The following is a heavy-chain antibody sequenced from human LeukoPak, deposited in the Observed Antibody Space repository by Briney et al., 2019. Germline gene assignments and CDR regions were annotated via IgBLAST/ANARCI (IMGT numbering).Heavy chain of an antibody. CDR3: ARGGGDYYDSSGYYYGTMYYFDY. CDR2: ISAYNGNT. CDR1: GYTFSSYG. Sequence: ASVKVSCKASGYTFSSYGISWVRQAPGQGLEWMGWISAYNGNTHNAQKLQGRVTMTPDTSTSTAYMEIRSLSSEETAVYCCARGGGDYYDSSGYYYGTMYYFDYWGQGTLVTVSS. D-gene: IGHD3-22*01. J-gene: IGHJ4*02. V-gene: IGHV1-18*01.